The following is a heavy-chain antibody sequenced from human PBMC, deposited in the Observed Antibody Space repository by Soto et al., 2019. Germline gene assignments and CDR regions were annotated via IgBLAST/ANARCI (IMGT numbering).Heavy chain of an antibody. V-gene: IGHV4-39*01. D-gene: IGHD6-6*01. J-gene: IGHJ4*02. CDR3: ARSHIVPRLFMYPYDY. CDR2: IYYDGST. Sequence: SDTLPRTCTVSGAPLSISSLCRGPIPQPPGKGLESIANIYYDGSTYYNPSLKSRVTISFDTSKNQFSLKLSSVTAADTAVYYCARSHIVPRLFMYPYDYWGQVTPVTVS. CDR1: GAPLSISSLC.